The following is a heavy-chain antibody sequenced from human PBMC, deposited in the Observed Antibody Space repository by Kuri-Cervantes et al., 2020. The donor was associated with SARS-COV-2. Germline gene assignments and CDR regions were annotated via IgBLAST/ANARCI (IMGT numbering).Heavy chain of an antibody. J-gene: IGHJ4*02. Sequence: GESLKISCAASGFTFDDYAMHWVRQAPGKGLEWVSLISWDGGSTYYADSVKGRFTISRDNSKNTLYLQMNSLRAEDTAVYYCAKGDIVVVVAATPFDYWGQGTLVTVSS. D-gene: IGHD2-15*01. CDR2: ISWDGGST. CDR3: AKGDIVVVVAATPFDY. CDR1: GFTFDDYA. V-gene: IGHV3-43D*04.